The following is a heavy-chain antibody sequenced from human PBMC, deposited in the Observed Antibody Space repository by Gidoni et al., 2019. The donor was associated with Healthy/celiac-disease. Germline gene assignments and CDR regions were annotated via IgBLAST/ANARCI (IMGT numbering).Heavy chain of an antibody. CDR1: GGTLSSYA. J-gene: IGHJ5*02. Sequence: QVQLVQSGAEVKKPGSSVKVSCKASGGTLSSYAISWVRQAPGQGLEWMGGIIPIFGTANYAQKFQGRVTITADESTSTAYMELSSLRSEDTAVYYCAREERYCSGGSCRNWFDPWGQGTLVTVSS. CDR2: IIPIFGTA. CDR3: AREERYCSGGSCRNWFDP. V-gene: IGHV1-69*01. D-gene: IGHD2-15*01.